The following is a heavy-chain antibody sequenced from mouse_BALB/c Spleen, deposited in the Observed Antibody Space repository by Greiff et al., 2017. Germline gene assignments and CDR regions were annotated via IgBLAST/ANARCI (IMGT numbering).Heavy chain of an antibody. J-gene: IGHJ2*01. D-gene: IGHD2-4*01. CDR3: ARGGDYGTLDY. CDR2: IDPANGNT. Sequence: VQLKESGAELVKPGASVKLSCTASGFNIKDTYMHWVKQRPEQGLEWIGRIDPANGNTKYDPKFQGKATITADTSSNTAYLQLSSLTSEDTAVYYCARGGDYGTLDYWGQGTTLTVSS. CDR1: GFNIKDTY. V-gene: IGHV14-3*02.